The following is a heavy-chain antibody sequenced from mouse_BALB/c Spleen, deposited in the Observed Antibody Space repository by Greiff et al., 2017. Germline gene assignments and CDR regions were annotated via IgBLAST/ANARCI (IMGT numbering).Heavy chain of an antibody. CDR2: IYPGSGST. D-gene: IGHD2-1*01. CDR3: TRNFYYGNGGYAMDY. Sequence: LQQPGSELVRPGASVKLSCKASGYTFTSYWMHWVKQRHGQGLEWIGNIYPGSGSTNYDEKFKSKGTLTVDTSSSTAYMHLSSLTSEDSAVYYCTRNFYYGNGGYAMDYWGQGTSVTVSS. CDR1: GYTFTSYW. V-gene: IGHV1S22*01. J-gene: IGHJ4*01.